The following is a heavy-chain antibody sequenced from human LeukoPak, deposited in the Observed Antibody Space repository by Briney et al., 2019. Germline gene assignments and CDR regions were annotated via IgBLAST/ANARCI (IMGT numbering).Heavy chain of an antibody. CDR2: VYTCGST. CDR1: RGSMSSYY. V-gene: IGHV4-4*07. CDR3: ARAPGYSSGYYFDH. D-gene: IGHD6-19*01. Sequence: PSETLSLTRPVSRGSMSSYYWSWIRQTAAKGLAWIGRVYTCGSTNYIPPLKGRVTMSVDTSKNQFSLDLSSVTAADTAVYYCARAPGYSSGYYFDHWGEGTLGTVSS. J-gene: IGHJ4*02.